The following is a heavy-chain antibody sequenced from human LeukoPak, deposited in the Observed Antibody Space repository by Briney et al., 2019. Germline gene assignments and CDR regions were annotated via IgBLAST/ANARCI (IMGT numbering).Heavy chain of an antibody. D-gene: IGHD6-13*01. V-gene: IGHV3-21*01. J-gene: IGHJ5*02. Sequence: GGSLRLSCAASGFTFSSYSMSWVRQAPGKGLEWVSSISSSSSYIYYADSVKGRFTISRDNAKNSLYLQMNSLRAEDTAVYYCARDSGSSWYWFDPWGQGTLVTVSS. CDR2: ISSSSSYI. CDR3: ARDSGSSWYWFDP. CDR1: GFTFSSYS.